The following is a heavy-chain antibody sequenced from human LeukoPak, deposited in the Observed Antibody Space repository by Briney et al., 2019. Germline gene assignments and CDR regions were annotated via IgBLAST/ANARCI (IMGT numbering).Heavy chain of an antibody. Sequence: GGSLRLSCAASGFTFSSYAMSWVRQAPGKGLEWVSAISGSGGSTYYADSVKGRFTISRDNSKNTLYLQMNSLRAEDTAVYYCAKDYQNYDFWSGYFDYWGQGTLVTDSS. CDR1: GFTFSSYA. CDR3: AKDYQNYDFWSGYFDY. D-gene: IGHD3-3*01. CDR2: ISGSGGST. J-gene: IGHJ4*02. V-gene: IGHV3-23*01.